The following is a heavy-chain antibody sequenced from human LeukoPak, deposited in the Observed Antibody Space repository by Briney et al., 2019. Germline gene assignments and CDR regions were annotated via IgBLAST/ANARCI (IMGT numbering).Heavy chain of an antibody. CDR3: TTGHLMVRGMGYLFDP. CDR2: INAGNGNT. D-gene: IGHD3-10*01. Sequence: ASVKVSCKASGYTFTTYTMHWVRQAPGQRLEWMGWINAGNGNTKYSQNFQGRVTITRDTSASTAYMELSSLRSEDTAVYYCTTGHLMVRGMGYLFDPWGQGTLVTVSS. V-gene: IGHV1-3*01. CDR1: GYTFTTYT. J-gene: IGHJ5*02.